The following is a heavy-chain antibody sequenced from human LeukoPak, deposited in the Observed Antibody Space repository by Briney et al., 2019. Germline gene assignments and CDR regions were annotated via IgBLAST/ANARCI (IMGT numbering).Heavy chain of an antibody. CDR2: IEQGGSDK. CDR1: GFTFSTYW. D-gene: IGHD3-9*01. V-gene: IGHV3-7*01. J-gene: IGHJ4*02. Sequence: GGSLRLSCTASGFTFSTYWMTWVRQAPGKGRVWVVSIEQGGSDKFYMDSVKGRFTISRDNAKNSLFVQMSNLRAEDTAIYYCARDPWFYESANYYHNANYFDLWGQGTLVTVSS. CDR3: ARDPWFYESANYYHNANYFDL.